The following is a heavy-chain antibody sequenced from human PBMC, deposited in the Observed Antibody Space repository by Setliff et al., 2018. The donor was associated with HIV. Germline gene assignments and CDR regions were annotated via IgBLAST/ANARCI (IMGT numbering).Heavy chain of an antibody. CDR3: ARERWLRSHYYYYMDV. Sequence: GGSLRLSCAASGFTVSSTYMSWVRQSPVRGLEWVSVVYSAGNTYYADSVKGRFTVSRDESENTLYLQMDSLRPEDTAVYYCARERWLRSHYYYYMDVWGKGTTVTVSS. J-gene: IGHJ6*03. CDR2: VYSAGNT. CDR1: GFTVSSTY. D-gene: IGHD5-12*01. V-gene: IGHV3-53*05.